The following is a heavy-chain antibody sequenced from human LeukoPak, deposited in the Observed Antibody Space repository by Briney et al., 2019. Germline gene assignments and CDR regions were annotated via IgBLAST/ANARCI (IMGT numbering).Heavy chain of an antibody. D-gene: IGHD1-26*01. CDR3: ARTGGSFHFYYYMDV. CDR1: GGSIRSSSYN. V-gene: IGHV4-39*07. Sequence: SETLSLTCTVSGGSIRSSSYNWGWIRQPPGKGLEWIGSMHYTGTTYYNPSLKSRVTISVDTSKNQFSLKVSSVTAADTAVYYCARTGGSFHFYYYMDVWGKGTTVTVSS. J-gene: IGHJ6*03. CDR2: MHYTGTT.